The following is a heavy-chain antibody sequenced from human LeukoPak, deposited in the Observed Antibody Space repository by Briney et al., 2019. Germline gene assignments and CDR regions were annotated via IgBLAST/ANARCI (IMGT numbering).Heavy chain of an antibody. V-gene: IGHV4-34*01. CDR3: ARGRRGYSSSWYDY. D-gene: IGHD6-13*01. Sequence: SETLSLTCAVYGGSFSGYYWSWIRQPPGKGLEWIGEINHSGSTNYNPSLKSRVTISVDTSKNQFSLKLSSVTAADTAVYYCARGRRGYSSSWYDYWGQGTLVTVSS. J-gene: IGHJ4*02. CDR1: GGSFSGYY. CDR2: INHSGST.